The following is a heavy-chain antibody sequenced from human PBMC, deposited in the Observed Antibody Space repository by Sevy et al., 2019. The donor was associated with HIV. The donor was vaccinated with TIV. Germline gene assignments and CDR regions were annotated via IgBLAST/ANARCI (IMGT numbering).Heavy chain of an antibody. D-gene: IGHD2-2*01. Sequence: GGYLRLSCAASGFTFSSYSMNWVRQAPGKGLEWVSSISSSSSYIYYPDSVKGRFTISRDNAKNSLYLQMNSLRAEDTAVYYCARDAIVVLPAATNFDYWGQGTLVTVSS. J-gene: IGHJ4*02. CDR3: ARDAIVVLPAATNFDY. CDR2: ISSSSSYI. V-gene: IGHV3-21*01. CDR1: GFTFSSYS.